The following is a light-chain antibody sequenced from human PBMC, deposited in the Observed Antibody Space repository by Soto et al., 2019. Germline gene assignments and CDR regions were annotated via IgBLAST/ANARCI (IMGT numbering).Light chain of an antibody. CDR2: AAS. Sequence: DIQMTQSPSSVSASVGDRVTVTCRASQHISTWLAWYQQKPGNAPKLLIYAASSLKSGVPSRFSGSGSGTDFTLTISSLRPEDFATYYCQQAHSFPYTFGQGTKLEIK. CDR3: QQAHSFPYT. CDR1: QHISTW. V-gene: IGKV1-12*01. J-gene: IGKJ2*01.